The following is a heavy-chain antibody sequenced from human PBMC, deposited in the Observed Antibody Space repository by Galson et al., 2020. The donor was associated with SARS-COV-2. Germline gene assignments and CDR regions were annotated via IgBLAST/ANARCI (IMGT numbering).Heavy chain of an antibody. V-gene: IGHV4-39*07. J-gene: IGHJ4*02. CDR1: GGSISSYGYY. Sequence: ASETLSLTCTVSGGSISSYGYYWGWIRQPPGKGLEWIGSIYYSGSTYYNLSLKSRIIISLDTSKNQFSLNLNSVTAADTAVYYCARENSGTYGPTPFEYWGQGTLVTVSS. CDR3: ARENSGTYGPTPFEY. D-gene: IGHD3-10*01. CDR2: IYYSGST.